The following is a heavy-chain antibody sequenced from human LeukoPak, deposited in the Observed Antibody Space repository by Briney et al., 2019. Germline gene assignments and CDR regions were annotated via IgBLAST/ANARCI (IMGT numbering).Heavy chain of an antibody. J-gene: IGHJ4*02. Sequence: ASVKVSCKASGYTFTGYYMHWVRQAPGQGLEWMGWINPNGGGTNYAQKFQGRVTMTRDTSISTAYMELSRLRSDDTAVYYCARDSGSSSSFDYWGQGTLVTVSS. CDR3: ARDSGSSSSFDY. D-gene: IGHD6-6*01. CDR2: INPNGGGT. CDR1: GYTFTGYY. V-gene: IGHV1-2*02.